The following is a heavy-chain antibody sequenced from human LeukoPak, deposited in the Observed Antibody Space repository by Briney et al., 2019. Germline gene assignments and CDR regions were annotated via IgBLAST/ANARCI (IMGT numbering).Heavy chain of an antibody. J-gene: IGHJ4*02. CDR1: GFTFSNSS. V-gene: IGHV3-48*04. CDR2: ISWDGGST. Sequence: GGSLRLSCAASGFTFSNSSMNWVRQAPGKGLEWVSLISWDGGSTYYADSVKGRFTISRDNAKNSLYLQMNSLRAEDTAVYYCARDRVVASFDYWGQGTLVTVSS. D-gene: IGHD2-15*01. CDR3: ARDRVVASFDY.